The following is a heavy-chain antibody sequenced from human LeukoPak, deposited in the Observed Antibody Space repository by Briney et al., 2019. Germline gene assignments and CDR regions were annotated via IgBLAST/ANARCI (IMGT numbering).Heavy chain of an antibody. CDR3: AREARIAAAGTYYYYGMDV. D-gene: IGHD6-13*01. J-gene: IGHJ6*02. CDR1: GFTFSSYG. Sequence: PGRSLRLSCAASGFTFSSYGMHWVRQAPGKGLEWVAVIWYDGSNKYYADSVKGRFTISRDNSKNTLYLQMNSLRAEDTAVYYCAREARIAAAGTYYYYGMDVWGQGTTVTVSS. V-gene: IGHV3-33*01. CDR2: IWYDGSNK.